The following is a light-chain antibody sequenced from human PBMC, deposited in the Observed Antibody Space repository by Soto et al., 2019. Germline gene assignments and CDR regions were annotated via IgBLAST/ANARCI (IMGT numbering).Light chain of an antibody. V-gene: IGKV3-20*01. Sequence: ETVLAQSPGTLSLSPGERVTLSCRASQSVSGNYVAWYQQRPGQAPRLLIYGASNRATGIPDMFSGSGSGTYFTLTISGMKPEDFAVYEFQQYGNSPLSYTFGQGTKLEIK. CDR3: QQYGNSPLSYT. CDR1: QSVSGNY. CDR2: GAS. J-gene: IGKJ2*01.